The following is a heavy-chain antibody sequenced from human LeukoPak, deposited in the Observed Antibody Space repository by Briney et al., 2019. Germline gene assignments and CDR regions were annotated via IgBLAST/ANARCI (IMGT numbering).Heavy chain of an antibody. Sequence: SETLSLTCTVSGGSISSYYRSWIRQPPGKGLEWIGYIYYSGSTNYNPSLKSRVTISVDTSKNQFSLKLSSVTAADTAVYYCARVNGILTGYSFDYWGQGTLVTVSS. V-gene: IGHV4-59*01. CDR2: IYYSGST. D-gene: IGHD3-9*01. J-gene: IGHJ4*02. CDR3: ARVNGILTGYSFDY. CDR1: GGSISSYY.